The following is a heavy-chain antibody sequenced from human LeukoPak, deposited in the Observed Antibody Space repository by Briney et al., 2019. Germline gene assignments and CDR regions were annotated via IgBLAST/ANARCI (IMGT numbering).Heavy chain of an antibody. CDR2: INHSRST. J-gene: IGHJ6*02. Sequence: SETLSLTCSIHGGSFSGYYWSSIRQAPGKGQERIGEINHSRSTNYNPSIKSRVTISVDSSKNQFSLKLSSVTAADTAVYYCARGYPILTGYYSYYYYGMDVWGQGTTVTVSS. D-gene: IGHD3-9*01. CDR3: ARGYPILTGYYSYYYYGMDV. V-gene: IGHV4-34*01. CDR1: GGSFSGYY.